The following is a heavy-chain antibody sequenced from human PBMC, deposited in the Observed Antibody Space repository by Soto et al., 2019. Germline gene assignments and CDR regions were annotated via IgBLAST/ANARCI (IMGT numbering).Heavy chain of an antibody. CDR2: IYHSGST. CDR1: GGSISSSNW. CDR3: ARGEVPAAGEVWFDP. D-gene: IGHD2-2*01. J-gene: IGHJ5*02. V-gene: IGHV4-4*02. Sequence: QVQLQESGPGLVKPSGTLSLTCAVSGGSISSSNWWSWVRQPPGKGLEWIGEIYHSGSTNYNPSPKRRVTISVDKSKNQFSLKLSSVTAADTAVYYCARGEVPAAGEVWFDPWGQGTLVTVSS.